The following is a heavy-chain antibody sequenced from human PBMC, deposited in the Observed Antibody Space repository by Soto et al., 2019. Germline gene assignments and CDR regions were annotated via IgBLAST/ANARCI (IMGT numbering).Heavy chain of an antibody. J-gene: IGHJ5*02. V-gene: IGHV4-39*01. CDR3: ARQSRAGSYHIVA. CDR1: GCFIRSTSYY. D-gene: IGHD2-21*01. CDR2: IYYSGRT. Sequence: QLQLQESGPGLVKPSETLSLTCTVSGCFIRSTSYYWGWSRQPPGKGLEWIGSIYYSGRTYYNTYLISRLTISVDTSKSQFSLMLSSVPAAATAVYYCARQSRAGSYHIVAWCQRTLVTVSS.